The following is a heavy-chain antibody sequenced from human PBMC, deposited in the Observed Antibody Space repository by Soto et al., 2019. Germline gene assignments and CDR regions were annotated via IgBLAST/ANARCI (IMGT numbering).Heavy chain of an antibody. V-gene: IGHV4-61*01. CDR3: ARNARRGYSFVY. CDR1: GGSVSSGSYY. Sequence: QVQLQESGPGLVKPSETLSLTCTVSGGSVSSGSYYWSWIRQPPGKGLEWIGYIYYSGSTNYNPSLESRVTISVDTSKNQFSLKLSSVTAADTAVYYCARNARRGYSFVYWGQGTLVTVSS. J-gene: IGHJ4*02. CDR2: IYYSGST. D-gene: IGHD5-18*01.